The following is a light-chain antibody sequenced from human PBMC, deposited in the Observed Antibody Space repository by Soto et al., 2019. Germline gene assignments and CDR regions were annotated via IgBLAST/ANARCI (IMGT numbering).Light chain of an antibody. CDR3: QQYENVPNT. V-gene: IGKV1-33*01. J-gene: IGKJ2*01. CDR2: DAS. CDR1: QDIATN. Sequence: DIRMTQPPSSLSASVGDRVTIPCQASQDIATNLNWYQQKPGKAPKLLIYDASGLATGVPSRFRGSGSGTEFTLTINSLQPEDIATYYCQQYENVPNTFGQGTRLEIK.